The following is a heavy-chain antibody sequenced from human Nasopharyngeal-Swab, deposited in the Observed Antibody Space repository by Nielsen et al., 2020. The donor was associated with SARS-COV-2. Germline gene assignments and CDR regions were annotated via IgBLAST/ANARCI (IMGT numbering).Heavy chain of an antibody. Sequence: GESLKISCTASGFTFSAYWMYWVRQAPGKGLEWVSAISGSGGSTYYADSVKGRFTISRDNSKNTLYLQMNSLRAEDTAVYYCARGIVVVTASDYWGQGTLVTVSS. V-gene: IGHV3-23*01. CDR1: GFTFSAYW. D-gene: IGHD2-21*02. CDR3: ARGIVVVTASDY. J-gene: IGHJ4*02. CDR2: ISGSGGST.